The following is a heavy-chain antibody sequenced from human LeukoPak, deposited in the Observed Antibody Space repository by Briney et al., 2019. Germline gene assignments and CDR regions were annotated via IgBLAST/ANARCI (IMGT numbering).Heavy chain of an antibody. J-gene: IGHJ4*02. Sequence: SETLSLTCTVSGGSISSGGYYWSWIRPHPGKGLEWIGYIYYSGSTYYNPSLKSRVTISVDTSKNQFSLKLSSVTAADTAVYYCARVGFAAAGEGYYFDYWGQGTLVTVSS. D-gene: IGHD6-13*01. CDR1: GGSISSGGYY. CDR2: IYYSGST. V-gene: IGHV4-31*03. CDR3: ARVGFAAAGEGYYFDY.